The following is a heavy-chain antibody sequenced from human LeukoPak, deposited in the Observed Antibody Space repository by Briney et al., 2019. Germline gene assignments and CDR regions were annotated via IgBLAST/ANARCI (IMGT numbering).Heavy chain of an antibody. D-gene: IGHD3-3*01. CDR3: ARDRSGDDAFDI. V-gene: IGHV3-53*01. J-gene: IGHJ3*02. Sequence: GGSLRLSCAASGFTVSSNYMSWVRQAPGKGLEWVSVIYSGGSTYYADSVKGRFTISRDNSKNTLYLQMNSPRAEDTAVYYCARDRSGDDAFDIWGQGTMVTVSS. CDR1: GFTVSSNY. CDR2: IYSGGST.